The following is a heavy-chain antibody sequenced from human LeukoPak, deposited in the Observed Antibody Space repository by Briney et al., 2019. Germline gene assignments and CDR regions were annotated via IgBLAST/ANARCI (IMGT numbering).Heavy chain of an antibody. V-gene: IGHV3-21*01. CDR2: ISSSSSYI. CDR3: ARDPSYSSSSAPFDY. J-gene: IGHJ4*02. CDR1: GFTFSSYS. Sequence: PGGSLRLSCAASGFTFSSYSMNWVRQAPGKGLEWVSSISSSSSYIYYADSVKGRFTISRDNAKNSLYLQMNSQRAEDTAVYYCARDPSYSSSSAPFDYWGQGTLVTVSS. D-gene: IGHD6-6*01.